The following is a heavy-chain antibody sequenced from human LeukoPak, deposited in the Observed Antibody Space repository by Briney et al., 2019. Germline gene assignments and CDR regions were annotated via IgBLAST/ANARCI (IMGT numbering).Heavy chain of an antibody. D-gene: IGHD3-16*01. CDR3: ARDPYDYVWGSAVGPPAAFDI. CDR2: ISYDGSNK. J-gene: IGHJ3*02. V-gene: IGHV3-30-3*01. Sequence: PGGSLRLSCAASGFTFSSYAMHWVRQAPGKGLEWVAVISYDGSNKYYADSVKGRFTISRDNSKNTPYLQMNSLRAEDTAVYYCARDPYDYVWGSAVGPPAAFDIWGQGTMVTVSS. CDR1: GFTFSSYA.